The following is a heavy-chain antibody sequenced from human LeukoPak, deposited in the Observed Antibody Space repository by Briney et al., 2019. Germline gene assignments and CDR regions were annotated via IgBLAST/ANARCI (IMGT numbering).Heavy chain of an antibody. CDR1: GFTFSSYS. J-gene: IGHJ4*02. V-gene: IGHV3-21*01. Sequence: NPGGSLRLSCAASGFTFSSYSMNWVRQAPGKGLEWVSSISSSSSYIYYADSVKGRFTISRDNAKNSLYLQMNSLRVGDRPVYYCERVTGQWLDMDGSMAYWGKGTQVTVSS. CDR3: ERVTGQWLDMDGSMAY. CDR2: ISSSSSYI. D-gene: IGHD6-19*01.